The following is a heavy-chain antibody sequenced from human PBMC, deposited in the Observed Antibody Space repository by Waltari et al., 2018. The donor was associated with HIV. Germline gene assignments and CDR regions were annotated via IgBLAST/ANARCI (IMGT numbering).Heavy chain of an antibody. J-gene: IGHJ4*02. CDR2: IIPILGIA. CDR3: ARGPGRNWNYVEGSFDY. CDR1: GGTISSYA. V-gene: IGHV1-69*04. Sequence: QVQLVQSGAEVKKPGSSVKVSCKASGGTISSYAISWVRQAPGQGLEWMGVIIPILGIANYAQKFQGRVTITPDKSTSTAYMELSSLRSEDTAVYYCARGPGRNWNYVEGSFDYWGQGTLVTVSS. D-gene: IGHD1-7*01.